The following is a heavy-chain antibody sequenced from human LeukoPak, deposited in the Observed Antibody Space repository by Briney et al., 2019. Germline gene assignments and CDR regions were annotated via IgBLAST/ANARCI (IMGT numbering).Heavy chain of an antibody. D-gene: IGHD2-15*01. V-gene: IGHV3-30*04. J-gene: IGHJ4*02. Sequence: GGSLRLSCAASGFTFSSYAMHWVRQAPGKGLEWVAVISYDGSNKYYADSVKGRFTISRDNSKNTLYLQMNSRRAEDTAVYYCARDTYCSGGSCYSLAVDYWGQGTLVTVSS. CDR3: ARDTYCSGGSCYSLAVDY. CDR2: ISYDGSNK. CDR1: GFTFSSYA.